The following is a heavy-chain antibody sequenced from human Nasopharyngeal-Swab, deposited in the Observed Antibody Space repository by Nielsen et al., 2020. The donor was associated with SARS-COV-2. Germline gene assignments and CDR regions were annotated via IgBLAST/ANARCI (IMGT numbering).Heavy chain of an antibody. J-gene: IGHJ6*02. D-gene: IGHD6-13*01. CDR3: ARDQGSSWYTYYYYDMDV. Sequence: GGSLRLSCAASGFTFSSYAMHWVRQAPGKGLEWVAVISYDGSKKYYADSVKGRFTISRDNSKNTLYLQMNSLRAEDTAVYYCARDQGSSWYTYYYYDMDVWGQGTTVTVSS. CDR2: ISYDGSKK. V-gene: IGHV3-30-3*01. CDR1: GFTFSSYA.